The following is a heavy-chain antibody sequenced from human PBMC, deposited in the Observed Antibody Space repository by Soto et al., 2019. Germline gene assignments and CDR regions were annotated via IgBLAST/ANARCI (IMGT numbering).Heavy chain of an antibody. CDR1: GDSVSSNSAA. D-gene: IGHD3-3*01. J-gene: IGHJ5*02. V-gene: IGHV6-1*01. Sequence: SQTLSLTCAISGDSVSSNSAAWNWIRQSPSRGLEWLGRTYYRSKWYNDYAVSVKSRITINPDTSKNQSSLQMNSVTPEDTAVYYCARNDFWIGYYVWLDPWVEGTMVTVYS. CDR3: ARNDFWIGYYVWLDP. CDR2: TYYRSKWYN.